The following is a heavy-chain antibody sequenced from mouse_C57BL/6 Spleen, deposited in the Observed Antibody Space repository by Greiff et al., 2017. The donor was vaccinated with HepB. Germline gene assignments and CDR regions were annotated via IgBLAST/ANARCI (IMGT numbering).Heavy chain of an antibody. Sequence: VQLQQSGAELMKPGASVKLSCKATGYTFTGYWIEWVKQRPGHGLEWIGEILPGSGSTNYNEKFKGKATFTADTSSNTAYMQLSSLTTEDSAIYYCARNWVDYGSSYEYAMDYWGQGTSVTVSS. CDR1: GYTFTGYW. CDR3: ARNWVDYGSSYEYAMDY. J-gene: IGHJ4*01. CDR2: ILPGSGST. D-gene: IGHD1-1*01. V-gene: IGHV1-9*01.